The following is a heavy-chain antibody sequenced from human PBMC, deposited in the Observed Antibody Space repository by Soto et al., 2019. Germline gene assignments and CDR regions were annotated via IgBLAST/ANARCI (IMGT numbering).Heavy chain of an antibody. D-gene: IGHD2-15*01. J-gene: IGHJ3*01. CDR2: MDPNSGNT. CDR1: GYTFTSYD. CDR3: ARGLLDCSGGSCYPHD. V-gene: IGHV1-8*01. Sequence: ASVKVSCKASGYTFTSYDINWVRQATGQGLEWMGWMDPNSGNTGYAQKFQGRVTMTRNTSISTAYMELSSLRSEDTAVYYCARGLLDCSGGSCYPHDWGQGTMVTVSS.